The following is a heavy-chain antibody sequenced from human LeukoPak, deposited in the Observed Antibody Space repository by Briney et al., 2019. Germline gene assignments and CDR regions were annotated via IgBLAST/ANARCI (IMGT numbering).Heavy chain of an antibody. D-gene: IGHD4-11*01. J-gene: IGHJ4*02. CDR3: ARGDLLLQFFDY. Sequence: SVKVSCKASGGTFTSYGISWVRQAPGQGLEWMGWISAFFGTANYAQKFQRRVTITADESTSTAYMELRSLRSEDTAVYYCARGDLLLQFFDYWGQGTLVTVS. CDR1: GGTFTSYG. CDR2: ISAFFGTA. V-gene: IGHV1-69*13.